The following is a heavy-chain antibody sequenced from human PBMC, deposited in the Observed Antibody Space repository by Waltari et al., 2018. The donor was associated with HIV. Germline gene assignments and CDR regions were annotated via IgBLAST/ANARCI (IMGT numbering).Heavy chain of an antibody. CDR1: AYTFTGYG. CDR2: VNTYNGNT. V-gene: IGHV1-18*01. D-gene: IGHD2-2*01. Sequence: VQLAQSGTEVKKPGDSVKVSCKASAYTFTGYGIIWVRQAPGQGLEWMGWVNTYNGNTNYAQKVQGRVSMTTDTSTSTAYMELRSLRSDDTAIYFCARVATTETSQFYGMDVWGQGTTVTVSS. CDR3: ARVATTETSQFYGMDV. J-gene: IGHJ6*02.